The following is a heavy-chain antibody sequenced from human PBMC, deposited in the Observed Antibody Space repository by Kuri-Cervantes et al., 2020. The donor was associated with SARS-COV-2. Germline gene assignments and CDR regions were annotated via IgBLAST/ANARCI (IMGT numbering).Heavy chain of an antibody. V-gene: IGHV1-8*01. CDR1: GYTFTSYD. Sequence: ASVKVSCKASGYTFTSYDINWVRQATGQGLEWMGWMNPNSGNTGYAQKFQGRVTMTRNTSISTAYMELSSLRSEDTAVYYCARDSRPPQYYYDSSGYFLNWYFDLWGRGTLVTVSS. D-gene: IGHD3-22*01. CDR3: ARDSRPPQYYYDSSGYFLNWYFDL. CDR2: MNPNSGNT. J-gene: IGHJ2*01.